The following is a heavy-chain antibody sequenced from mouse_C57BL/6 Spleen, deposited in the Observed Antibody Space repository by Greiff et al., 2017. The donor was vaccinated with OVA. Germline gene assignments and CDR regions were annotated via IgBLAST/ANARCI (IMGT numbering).Heavy chain of an antibody. J-gene: IGHJ2*01. Sequence: QVQLQQPGAELVMPGASVKLSCKASGYTFTSYWMHWVKQRPGQGLEWIGEIDPSDSYTNSNHKFKGKSTLTVDKSSSTAYMQLSSLTSEDSAVYYCARGDSNLYFDYWGQGTTLTVSS. V-gene: IGHV1-69*01. D-gene: IGHD2-5*01. CDR3: ARGDSNLYFDY. CDR2: IDPSDSYT. CDR1: GYTFTSYW.